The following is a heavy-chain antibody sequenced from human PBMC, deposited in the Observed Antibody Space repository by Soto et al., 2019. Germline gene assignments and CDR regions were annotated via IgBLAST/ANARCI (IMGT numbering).Heavy chain of an antibody. Sequence: EVQLVESGGGLVQPGGSLRLSCAASGFTFSSYWMHWVRQAPGKGLVWVSRINSDGSSTSYADSVKGRFTISRDNAKNTLYLQMNSLRAEDTAVYYCARDPIVVVVGESHAQGFDPWGQGTLVTVSS. CDR3: ARDPIVVVVGESHAQGFDP. CDR2: INSDGSST. CDR1: GFTFSSYW. D-gene: IGHD2-15*01. V-gene: IGHV3-74*01. J-gene: IGHJ5*02.